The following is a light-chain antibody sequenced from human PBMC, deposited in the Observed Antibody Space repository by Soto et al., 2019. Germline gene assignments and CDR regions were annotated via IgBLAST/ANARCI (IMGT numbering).Light chain of an antibody. CDR3: QQYYSSWT. CDR1: QSVGYW. J-gene: IGKJ1*01. CDR2: DAS. V-gene: IGKV1-5*01. Sequence: DIQMTQSPSTLSASVGDRVTITCRASQSVGYWLAWYQQKPGKAPTFLVYDASNLHSGVPARCSGSGAGSEFTLTISSLQPDDFGTYYCQQYYSSWTFGQGTKVEIK.